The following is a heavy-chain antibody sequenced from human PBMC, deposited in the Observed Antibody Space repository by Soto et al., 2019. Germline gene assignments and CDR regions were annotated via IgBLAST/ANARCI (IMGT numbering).Heavy chain of an antibody. D-gene: IGHD3-10*01. CDR2: ISAYNGNT. Sequence: ASVKVSCKASGYTFTSYGISWVRQAPGQGLEWMGWISAYNGNTNYAQKLQGRVTMTTDTSTSTAYMELRSLRSDDTAVYYCARDHSASGSYRPFDYWGQGTLVTVSS. CDR1: GYTFTSYG. V-gene: IGHV1-18*04. J-gene: IGHJ4*02. CDR3: ARDHSASGSYRPFDY.